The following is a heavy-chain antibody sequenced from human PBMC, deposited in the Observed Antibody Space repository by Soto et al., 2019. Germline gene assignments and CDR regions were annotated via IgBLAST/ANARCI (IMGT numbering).Heavy chain of an antibody. D-gene: IGHD1-20*01. CDR3: ARRITSSFDY. V-gene: IGHV3-23*01. J-gene: IGHJ4*02. CDR1: GFTFSIYN. CDR2: ITGSGDYT. Sequence: EVQLLESGGGLVQPGGSLRLSCVASGFTFSIYNMNWVRQAPGKGLEWVSVITGSGDYTNYADSVKGRFTISRDNSKNTLYLQMNSLRAEDTAVYFCARRITSSFDYWVQGTLVTVSS.